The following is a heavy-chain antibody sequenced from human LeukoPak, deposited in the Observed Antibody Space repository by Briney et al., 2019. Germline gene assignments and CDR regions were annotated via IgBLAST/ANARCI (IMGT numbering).Heavy chain of an antibody. V-gene: IGHV4-4*07. Sequence: SETLSLTCTVSGGSISSYYWSWIRQPAGKGPEWIGRIYTSGSTSYNPSLKSRVTMSVDTSKNQFSLKLSSVTAADTAVYYCVGGAQGPYWYFDLWGRGTLVTVSS. CDR1: GGSISSYY. CDR2: IYTSGST. J-gene: IGHJ2*01. D-gene: IGHD3-16*01. CDR3: VGGAQGPYWYFDL.